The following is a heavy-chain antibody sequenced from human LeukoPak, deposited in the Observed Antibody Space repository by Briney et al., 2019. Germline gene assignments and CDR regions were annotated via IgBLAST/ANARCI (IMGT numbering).Heavy chain of an antibody. CDR3: ARESTEERPGC. J-gene: IGHJ4*02. D-gene: IGHD1-1*01. CDR2: IKQDGSEK. Sequence: PGGSLRLSCAASGFTFSSYWMSWVRQAPGKGLEWVANIKQDGSEKYYVDSVKGRFTFSRDNAKSSLYLQMTSLRAEDTAVYYCARESTEERPGCWGQGTLVTVSS. V-gene: IGHV3-7*01. CDR1: GFTFSSYW.